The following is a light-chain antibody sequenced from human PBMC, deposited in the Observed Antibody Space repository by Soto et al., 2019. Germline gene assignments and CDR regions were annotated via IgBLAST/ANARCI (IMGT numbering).Light chain of an antibody. J-gene: IGKJ5*01. CDR2: APS. V-gene: IGKV1-39*01. Sequence: DIQITQSPSSLSAFVGDRVTITCRASQSISKYLNWYQQKPGRAPKLLISAPSSLQSGVPSRFSGSGSGTDFTLTISSLQPEDFATYYCQQGYSTAITFGQETRLEIK. CDR1: QSISKY. CDR3: QQGYSTAIT.